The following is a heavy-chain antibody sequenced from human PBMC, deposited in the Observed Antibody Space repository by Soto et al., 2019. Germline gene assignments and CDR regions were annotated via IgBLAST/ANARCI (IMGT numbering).Heavy chain of an antibody. D-gene: IGHD1-26*01. V-gene: IGHV1-2*02. Sequence: ASVKVSCKASGYAFTGYYVHWVRQAPGQGLEWMGWINPNSGDTYLAQRFQGRVTMNRDTSIGTAYMELRGLTSDDTAEYYCAKGGAIVAAGTRVYLYNAMDVWGQGTTVTVSS. CDR1: GYAFTGYY. CDR2: INPNSGDT. J-gene: IGHJ6*02. CDR3: AKGGAIVAAGTRVYLYNAMDV.